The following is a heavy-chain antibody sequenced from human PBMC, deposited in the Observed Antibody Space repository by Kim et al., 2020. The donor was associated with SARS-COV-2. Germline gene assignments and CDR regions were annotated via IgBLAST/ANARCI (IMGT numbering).Heavy chain of an antibody. D-gene: IGHD6-13*01. V-gene: IGHV7-4-1*02. CDR3: ARGLYSGTWNYGIDV. CDR1: GYTFTSHA. J-gene: IGHJ6*02. Sequence: ASVKVSCKASGYTFTSHAMNWVRQAPGQGLEWMGWINTNTGNPTYAQDFTGRFVFSLDTSVSAAYLQISSLKAEDTAVYYCARGLYSGTWNYGIDVWGQGTAVTVSS. CDR2: INTNTGNP.